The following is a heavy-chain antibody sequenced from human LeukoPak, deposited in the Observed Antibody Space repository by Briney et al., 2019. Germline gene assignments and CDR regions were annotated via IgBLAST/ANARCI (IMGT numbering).Heavy chain of an antibody. D-gene: IGHD5-18*01. V-gene: IGHV1-2*02. CDR2: IYPKSGGT. Sequence: GASVKLSCKASGYTFTRYYMLWGRQAPGQGLEGRGWIYPKSGGTNYAQKFQGRVTITADESTSTAYMELSSLRSDDTAVYYCATHRGAAMELDAFDIWGQGTMVTVSS. J-gene: IGHJ3*02. CDR3: ATHRGAAMELDAFDI. CDR1: GYTFTRYY.